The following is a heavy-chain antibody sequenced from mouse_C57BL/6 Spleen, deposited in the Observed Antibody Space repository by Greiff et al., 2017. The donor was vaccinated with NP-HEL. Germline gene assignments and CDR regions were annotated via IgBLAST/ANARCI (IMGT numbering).Heavy chain of an antibody. D-gene: IGHD1-1*01. CDR2: IDPEDGET. CDR3: ARGSRYWYFDV. J-gene: IGHJ1*03. V-gene: IGHV14-2*01. Sequence: VQLKQSGAELVKPGASVKLSCTASGFNIKDYYMHWVKQRTEQGLEWIGRIDPEDGETKYAPKFKGKATITADTSYNPAYLQLSSLTSEDTAVYYCARGSRYWYFDVWGTGTTVTVAS. CDR1: GFNIKDYY.